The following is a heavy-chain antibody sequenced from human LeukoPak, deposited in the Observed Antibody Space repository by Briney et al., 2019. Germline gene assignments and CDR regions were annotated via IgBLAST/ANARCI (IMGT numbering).Heavy chain of an antibody. CDR1: GGSFSGYY. D-gene: IGHD3-22*01. V-gene: IGHV3-21*01. J-gene: IGHJ4*02. Sequence: PSETLSLTCAVYGGSFSGYYWSWIRQPPGKGLEWVSSISSSSSYIYYADSVKGRFTISRDNAKNSLYLQMNSLRAEDTAMYYCARDRYYDSSGPSDYWGQGTLVTVSS. CDR3: ARDRYYDSSGPSDY. CDR2: ISSSSSYI.